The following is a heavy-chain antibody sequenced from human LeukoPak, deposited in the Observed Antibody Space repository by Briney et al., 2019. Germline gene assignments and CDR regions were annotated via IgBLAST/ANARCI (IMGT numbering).Heavy chain of an antibody. D-gene: IGHD2-2*01. CDR3: ARDVTALDS. CDR2: TNQGGSEK. J-gene: IGHJ4*02. V-gene: IGHV3-7*01. Sequence: HAGGSLRLSCAASGFTFSSYWMSWVRQAPEKGLEWVANTNQGGSEKYYVDSVRGRFTISRDNAKNSLYLQMNSLRADDTAVYYCARDVTALDSWGQGTLVTVSS. CDR1: GFTFSSYW.